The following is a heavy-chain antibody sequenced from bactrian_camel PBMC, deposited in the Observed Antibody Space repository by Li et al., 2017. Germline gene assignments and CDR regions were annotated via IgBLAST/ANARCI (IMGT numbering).Heavy chain of an antibody. CDR2: IGTSGGRI. Sequence: QLVESGGGSVQAGGSLRLSCAVSGYASNRNCLSWFRQAPGKEREGVATIGTSGGRIYYADSEKGRFTLSEDSAKNTLHLQMDSLKPEDTAMYYCAAAREHPLSSLRWDILDDSEYEYWGQGTQVTVS. CDR3: AAAREHPLSSLRWDILDDSEYEY. V-gene: IGHV3S1*01. CDR1: GYASNRNC. D-gene: IGHD5*01. J-gene: IGHJ4*01.